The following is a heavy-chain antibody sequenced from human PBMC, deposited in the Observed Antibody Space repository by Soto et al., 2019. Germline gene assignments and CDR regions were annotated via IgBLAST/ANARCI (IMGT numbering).Heavy chain of an antibody. CDR1: GYTFTSYY. Sequence: SVKVSCKASGYTFTSYYMHWLRQAPGQGLEWMGGIIPIFGTANYAQKFQGRVTITADKSTSTAYMELSSLRSEDTAVYYCARDGYYDSSGYYPIIYWGQGTLVTVSS. D-gene: IGHD3-22*01. J-gene: IGHJ4*02. CDR2: IIPIFGTA. CDR3: ARDGYYDSSGYYPIIY. V-gene: IGHV1-69*06.